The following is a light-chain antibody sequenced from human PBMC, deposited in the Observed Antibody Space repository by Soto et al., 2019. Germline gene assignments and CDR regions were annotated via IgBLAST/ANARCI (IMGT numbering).Light chain of an antibody. CDR3: QQSYTTTPLT. J-gene: IGKJ2*01. CDR1: QSISKY. CDR2: GAS. Sequence: DIQMTQSPSSLSASVGDRVTITCRASQSISKYLNWYQQKPGKAPKLLIYGASRLQSGVPSRFSGSGSGTEFSLTISSLQPEDFATYSCQQSYTTTPLTFGQGTRLEIK. V-gene: IGKV1-39*01.